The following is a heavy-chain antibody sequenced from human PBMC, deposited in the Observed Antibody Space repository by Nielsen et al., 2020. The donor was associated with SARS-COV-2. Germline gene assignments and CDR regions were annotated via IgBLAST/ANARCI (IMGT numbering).Heavy chain of an antibody. D-gene: IGHD3-9*01. CDR2: ITGSGGRA. J-gene: IGHJ3*02. Sequence: GESLKISCAASGFSFGSFVMNWVRQAPGKGLEWVSSITGSGGRAYYADSVKGRFIISRDNSKNTLHLQMSSLRAEDTAVYFCAKFLNRYLDWDAFHIWGQGTMVTVSS. V-gene: IGHV3-23*01. CDR3: AKFLNRYLDWDAFHI. CDR1: GFSFGSFV.